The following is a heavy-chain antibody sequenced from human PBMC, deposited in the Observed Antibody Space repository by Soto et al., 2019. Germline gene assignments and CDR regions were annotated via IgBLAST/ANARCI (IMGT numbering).Heavy chain of an antibody. D-gene: IGHD3-22*01. CDR2: ISGSGGST. V-gene: IGHV3-23*01. CDR3: ANGDTYYDSSGYLFDY. CDR1: GFTFSSYA. J-gene: IGHJ4*02. Sequence: GSLRLSCAASGFTFSSYAMSWVRQAPGKGLEWVSAISGSGGSTYYADSVKGRFTISRDNSKNTLYLQMNSLRAEDTAVYYCANGDTYYDSSGYLFDYWGQGTLVTVSS.